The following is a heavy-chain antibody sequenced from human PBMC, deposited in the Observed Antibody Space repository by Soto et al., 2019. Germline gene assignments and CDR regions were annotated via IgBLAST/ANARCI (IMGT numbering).Heavy chain of an antibody. CDR2: IYKSGST. CDR1: GGSISSSTYY. D-gene: IGHD6-19*01. J-gene: IGHJ4*02. V-gene: IGHV4-39*01. Sequence: SLTCTVSGGSISSSTYYWGWIRQPPGKGLEWIANIYKSGSTYYNPSLKSRVTISVDTSKNQFSLKLSSVTAADTAVYFCASDSRGWNYFFDYWGQGTLVTVSS. CDR3: ASDSRGWNYFFDY.